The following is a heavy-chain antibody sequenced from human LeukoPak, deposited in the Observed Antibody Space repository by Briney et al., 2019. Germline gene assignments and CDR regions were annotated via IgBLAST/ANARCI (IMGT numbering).Heavy chain of an antibody. CDR2: IYYSGST. CDR3: ARLLGSSAAFDY. D-gene: IGHD6-6*01. V-gene: IGHV4-59*08. J-gene: IGHJ4*02. Sequence: SETLSLTCTVSGGSISSYYWSWIRQPPGKGLEWIGYIYYSGSTNYNPSLKSRVTISVDTSKNQFSLKLGSVTAADTAVYYCARLLGSSAAFDYWGQGTLVTVSS. CDR1: GGSISSYY.